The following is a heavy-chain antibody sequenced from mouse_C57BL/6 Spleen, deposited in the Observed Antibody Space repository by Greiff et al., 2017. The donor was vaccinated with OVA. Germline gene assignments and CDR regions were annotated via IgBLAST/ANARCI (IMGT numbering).Heavy chain of an antibody. CDR1: GFTFSDYG. D-gene: IGHD4-1*01. V-gene: IGHV5-17*01. CDR2: ISSGSSTI. CDR3: ARPLGRWYFDV. Sequence: DVMLVESGGGLVKPGGSLKLSCAASGFTFSDYGMHWVRQAPEKGLVWVAYISSGSSTIYYADTVKGRFTISRDNAKNTLFLQMTSLRSEDTAMYYCARPLGRWYFDVWGTGTTVTVSS. J-gene: IGHJ1*03.